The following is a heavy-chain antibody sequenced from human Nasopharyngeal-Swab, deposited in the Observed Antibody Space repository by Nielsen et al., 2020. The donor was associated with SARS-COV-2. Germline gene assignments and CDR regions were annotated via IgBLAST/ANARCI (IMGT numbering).Heavy chain of an antibody. CDR1: GFTFDDYA. CDR2: ISWDSRDI. CDR3: AKDKTAGPIYYGMDV. J-gene: IGHJ6*02. V-gene: IGHV3-9*01. Sequence: SLKISCAASGFTFDDYAMHRVRQAPGKGLEWVSGISWDSRDIGYADSVKGRFTISRDNAKYSLFLQMNSLRSEDTAVYYCAKDKTAGPIYYGMDVWGRGTTVTVSS. D-gene: IGHD6-13*01.